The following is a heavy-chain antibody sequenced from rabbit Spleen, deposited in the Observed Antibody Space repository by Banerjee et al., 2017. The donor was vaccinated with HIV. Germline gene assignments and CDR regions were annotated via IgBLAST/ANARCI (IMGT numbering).Heavy chain of an antibody. J-gene: IGHJ6*01. D-gene: IGHD8-1*01. CDR1: GFSFSARYY. Sequence: QSLEESGGDLVKPGASLTLTCTASGFSFSARYYMCWVRQAPGKGLEWIACINIVTGKTVYASWAKGRFIMSRTSSTTVFLQMTSLTAADTATYFCARDSGSSFSSYGMDLWGPGTLVTVS. V-gene: IGHV1S40*01. CDR3: ARDSGSSFSSYGMDL. CDR2: INIVTGKT.